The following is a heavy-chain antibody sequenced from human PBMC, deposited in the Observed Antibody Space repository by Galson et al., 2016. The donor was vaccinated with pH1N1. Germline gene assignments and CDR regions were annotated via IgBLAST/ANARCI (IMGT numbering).Heavy chain of an antibody. D-gene: IGHD1-26*01. V-gene: IGHV3-7*01. CDR3: ATEDYYTSLY. CDR1: GFIFSDYW. J-gene: IGHJ4*02. CDR2: INQDGSLK. Sequence: PRLSCAASGFIFSDYWMSWVRQAPGKGLEWVAKINQDGSLKYYVDSMKGRCTISRDNAENSLSLQMNSLRVEDTALYYCATEDYYTSLYWGQGILVTVSS.